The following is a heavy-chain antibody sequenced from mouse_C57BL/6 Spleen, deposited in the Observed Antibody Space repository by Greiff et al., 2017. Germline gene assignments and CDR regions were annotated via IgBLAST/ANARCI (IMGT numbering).Heavy chain of an antibody. CDR1: GYAFSSYW. Sequence: QVQLQQSGAELVKPGASVKISCKASGYAFSSYWMNWVKQRPGKGLEWIGQIYPGDGDTNYNGKFKGKATLTADKSSSTAYMQLSSLTSEDSAVYFCARSYDYPAWFAYWGQGTLVTVSA. CDR3: ARSYDYPAWFAY. V-gene: IGHV1-80*01. CDR2: IYPGDGDT. J-gene: IGHJ3*01. D-gene: IGHD2-4*01.